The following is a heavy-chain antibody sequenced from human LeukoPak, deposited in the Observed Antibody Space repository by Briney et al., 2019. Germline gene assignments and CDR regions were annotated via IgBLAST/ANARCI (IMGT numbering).Heavy chain of an antibody. V-gene: IGHV3-33*01. J-gene: IGHJ4*02. CDR2: IWYDGSNK. CDR3: ARVGDGYNSDY. Sequence: GGSLRLSRAASGFTFSSYGMHWVRQAPGKGLEWVAVIWYDGSNKYYADSVKGRFTISRDNSKNTLYLQMNSLRAEDTAVYYCARVGDGYNSDYWGQGTLVTVSS. D-gene: IGHD5-24*01. CDR1: GFTFSSYG.